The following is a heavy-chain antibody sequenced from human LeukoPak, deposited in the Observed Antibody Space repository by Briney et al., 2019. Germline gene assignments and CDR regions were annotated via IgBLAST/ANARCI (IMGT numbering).Heavy chain of an antibody. CDR3: ARSVGVGLYGMDV. V-gene: IGHV3-7*03. J-gene: IGHJ6*04. Sequence: GGSLRLSCAASGFTFSSYWMSWVRQAPGKGLEWVANIKQDGSEKYYVDSVKGRFTISRDNAKNSLYLQMNSLRAEDTAVCYCARSVGVGLYGMDVWGKGTTVTVSS. D-gene: IGHD3-3*01. CDR2: IKQDGSEK. CDR1: GFTFSSYW.